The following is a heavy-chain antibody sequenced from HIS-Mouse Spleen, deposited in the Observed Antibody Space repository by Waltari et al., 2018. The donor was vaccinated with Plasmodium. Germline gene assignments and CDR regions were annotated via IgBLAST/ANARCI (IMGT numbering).Heavy chain of an antibody. CDR1: GGSISSSSYH. CDR3: ARDRITGTSYFDY. V-gene: IGHV4-39*07. J-gene: IGHJ4*02. Sequence: QLQLQESGPGLVKPSETLSLTCTVSGGSISSSSYHLGWIRQPPGKGLEWIGSIYYSGSTYYNPSLKSRVTISVDTSKNQFSLKLSSVTAADTAVYYCARDRITGTSYFDYWGQGTLVTVSS. CDR2: IYYSGST. D-gene: IGHD1-7*01.